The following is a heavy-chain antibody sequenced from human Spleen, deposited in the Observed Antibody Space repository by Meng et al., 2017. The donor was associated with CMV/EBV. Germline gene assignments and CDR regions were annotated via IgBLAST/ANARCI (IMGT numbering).Heavy chain of an antibody. J-gene: IGHJ6*02. V-gene: IGHV4-39*07. CDR2: IYYGGST. CDR3: ARALGAVYCSSTSCYENYYYGMDV. CDR1: GVSIISSNYY. D-gene: IGHD2-2*01. Sequence: SETLSLTCTVSGVSIISSNYYWAWIRQSPGKGLEWIGSIYYGGSTHNNPSLKSRVSMSIDTSKNQFSLNLTSVTAADTAVYYCARALGAVYCSSTSCYENYYYGMDVWGQGTTVTVSS.